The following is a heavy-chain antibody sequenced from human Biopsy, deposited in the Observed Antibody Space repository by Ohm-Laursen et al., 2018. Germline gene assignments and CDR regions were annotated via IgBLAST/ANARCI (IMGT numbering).Heavy chain of an antibody. V-gene: IGHV3-23*01. D-gene: IGHD3-10*01. CDR2: ASATGAAT. Sequence: SLRLSCSASGFTFRSYAMAWVRRAPGKGLEWVSTASATGAATYYADSVKGRFIISRDNSKNTLYLQMDILRADDSAIYYCARQFASGRFYLDYWGQGTRVTVSS. J-gene: IGHJ4*02. CDR1: GFTFRSYA. CDR3: ARQFASGRFYLDY.